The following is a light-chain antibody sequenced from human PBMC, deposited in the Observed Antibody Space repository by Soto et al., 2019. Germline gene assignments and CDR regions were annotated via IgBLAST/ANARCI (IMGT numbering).Light chain of an antibody. V-gene: IGLV1-51*02. J-gene: IGLJ3*02. CDR3: GAWVSSLSAGM. Sequence: QSVLTQPPSVSAAPGQTVTISCSGSSSNIGNNYVSWYQQLPGTAPKLLIYENDKRPSGIPDRFSGSKSGASATLGITGLQTGDEADYYCGAWVSSLSAGMFGGGTQLTVL. CDR2: END. CDR1: SSNIGNNY.